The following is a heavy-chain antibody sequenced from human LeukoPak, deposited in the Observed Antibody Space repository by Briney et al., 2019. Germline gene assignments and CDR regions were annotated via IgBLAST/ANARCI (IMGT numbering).Heavy chain of an antibody. CDR3: ARDQFRSISGNRWRYDAFDI. V-gene: IGHV4-39*07. CDR1: GGSISSSSYY. Sequence: PSETLSLTCTVSGGSISSSSYYWGWFRQPPGKGLGWIGGIYYSGSTYYNPSLKSRVTISVDTSKNQFSLKLSSVTAADTAVYYCARDQFRSISGNRWRYDAFDIWGQGTMVTVSS. J-gene: IGHJ3*02. CDR2: IYYSGST. D-gene: IGHD1-20*01.